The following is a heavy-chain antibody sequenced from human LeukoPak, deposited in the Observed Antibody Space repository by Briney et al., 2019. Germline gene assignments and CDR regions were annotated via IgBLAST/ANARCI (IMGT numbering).Heavy chain of an antibody. V-gene: IGHV3-23*01. J-gene: IGHJ6*02. CDR3: AKSISGRYDYYGMDV. D-gene: IGHD6-25*01. CDR2: ISGSGGST. Sequence: RGSLRLSCAASGFTFSIYAMSWVRQAPGKGLEWVSAISGSGGSTYYADSVKGRFTISRDNPKNTLYLQMNSLRAEDTAVYYCAKSISGRYDYYGMDVWGQGTTVTVSS. CDR1: GFTFSIYA.